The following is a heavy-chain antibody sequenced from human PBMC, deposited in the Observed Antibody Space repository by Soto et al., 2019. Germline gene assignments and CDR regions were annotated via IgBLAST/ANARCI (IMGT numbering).Heavy chain of an antibody. CDR3: AKRVASDSSYYYYGMDV. V-gene: IGHV3-30*18. CDR1: GFTFSSYG. J-gene: IGHJ6*02. Sequence: GGSLRLSCAASGFTFSSYGMHWVRQAPGKGLEWVAVISYDGSNKYYADSVKGRFTISRDNSKNTLYLQMNSLRAEDTAVYYCAKRVASDSSYYYYGMDVWGQGTTVTVSS. D-gene: IGHD2-15*01. CDR2: ISYDGSNK.